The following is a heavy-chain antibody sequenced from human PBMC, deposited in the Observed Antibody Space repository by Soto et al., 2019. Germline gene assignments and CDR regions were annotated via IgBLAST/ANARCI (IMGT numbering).Heavy chain of an antibody. Sequence: SVKVSCKASGGTFSSYAISWVRQAPGQGLEWMGGIIPIFGTANYAQKFQGRVTITADESTSTAYMELSSLRSEDTAVYYCARSTARPPCNWNYGYYYYGMDVWGQGTTVTVSS. CDR2: IIPIFGTA. CDR1: GGTFSSYA. V-gene: IGHV1-69*13. CDR3: ARSTARPPCNWNYGYYYYGMDV. D-gene: IGHD1-7*01. J-gene: IGHJ6*02.